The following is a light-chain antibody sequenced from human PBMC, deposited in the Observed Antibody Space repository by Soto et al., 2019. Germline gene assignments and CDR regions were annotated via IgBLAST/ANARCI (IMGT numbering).Light chain of an antibody. CDR1: QDIDSW. J-gene: IGKJ1*01. CDR2: GAS. V-gene: IGKV1-12*02. CDR3: QQSYSTLSWT. Sequence: IQMTQSPSSVSASVGDRVTITCLSSQDIDSWLAWYQQKPGTAPRLLIYGASSLQSGVPSRFSGSASGTDFTLIINSLQPEDFATYYCQQSYSTLSWTFGQGTKVDIK.